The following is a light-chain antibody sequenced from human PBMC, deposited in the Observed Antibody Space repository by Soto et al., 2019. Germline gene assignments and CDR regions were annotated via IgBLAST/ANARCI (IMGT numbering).Light chain of an antibody. J-gene: IGKJ1*01. Sequence: EIVLTQSPGTLSSSPGERATLSCRASQSVTSNYSAWYQRKPGQAPRLLIYGASSSDTGIPDRFSGSGSGTDFTLTISRLEPEDFAVYYCQQYGSSPPWTFGQGTKVEIK. V-gene: IGKV3-20*01. CDR2: GAS. CDR3: QQYGSSPPWT. CDR1: QSVTSNY.